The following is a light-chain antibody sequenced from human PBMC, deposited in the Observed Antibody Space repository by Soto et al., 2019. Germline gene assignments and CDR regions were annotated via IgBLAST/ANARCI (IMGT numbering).Light chain of an antibody. V-gene: IGKV3-11*01. CDR3: QQRSNWPLT. CDR1: QSVSSY. J-gene: IGKJ4*01. Sequence: EIVLTQSPATLSLSPGERATLSCRASQSVSSYLAWYQQKPGQAPRLLIYDASNRATGIPARFSGSGSGTDFTLTISSLEPEDFAVYYGQQRSNWPLTFGGRTKVEIK. CDR2: DAS.